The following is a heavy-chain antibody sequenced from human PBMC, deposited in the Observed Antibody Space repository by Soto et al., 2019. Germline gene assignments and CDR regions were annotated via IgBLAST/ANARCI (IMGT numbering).Heavy chain of an antibody. Sequence: EVQLLESGGGLVQPGGSLRLACAASGFTFSNYAMSWVRQAPGKGLEWVSAISGSAGSTYYADSVKGRFTISRDNSKNMLYLQMNSLRAEDTAVYYCAKDTAWSWNPYGAFDFWCQGTMVTVSS. CDR2: ISGSAGST. D-gene: IGHD1-1*01. CDR3: AKDTAWSWNPYGAFDF. V-gene: IGHV3-23*01. J-gene: IGHJ3*01. CDR1: GFTFSNYA.